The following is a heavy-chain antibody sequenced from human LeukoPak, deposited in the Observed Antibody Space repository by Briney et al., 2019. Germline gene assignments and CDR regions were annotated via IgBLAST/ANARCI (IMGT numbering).Heavy chain of an antibody. V-gene: IGHV3-30*02. Sequence: GGSLRLSCAASGFTFSSYGIHWVRQAPGKGLEWVAFIRFDGSNKYYTDSVKGRFTISRDNSKNTLYLQMNSLRAEDTAVYYCAKGRGWEASYYYYYMDVWGKGTTVTISS. CDR1: GFTFSSYG. CDR2: IRFDGSNK. J-gene: IGHJ6*03. CDR3: AKGRGWEASYYYYYMDV. D-gene: IGHD1-26*01.